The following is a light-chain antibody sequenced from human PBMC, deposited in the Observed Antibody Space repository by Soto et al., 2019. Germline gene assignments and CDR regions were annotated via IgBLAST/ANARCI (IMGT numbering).Light chain of an antibody. CDR3: QQYQSFPWT. V-gene: IGKV1-5*03. Sequence: GDRVTITCRASQNIDTWLAWYQQRPGKAPKLLIYMASALDSGVPSRFSGSGSGTEFTFTISSLQPDDFSTYYCQQYQSFPWTFGRGTKVEIK. J-gene: IGKJ1*01. CDR2: MAS. CDR1: QNIDTW.